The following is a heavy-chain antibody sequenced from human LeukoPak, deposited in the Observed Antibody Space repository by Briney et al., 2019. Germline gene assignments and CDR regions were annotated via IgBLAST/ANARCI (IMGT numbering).Heavy chain of an antibody. V-gene: IGHV3-30-3*01. Sequence: PGGSLRLSCAASGFTFSSYAMHWVRQAPGKGLEWVAVISYDGSNKYYADSVKGRFTISRDNSKNTLYLQMNSLRAEDTAVYYCARSREWFALYDAFDIWGQGTMVTVSS. CDR1: GFTFSSYA. J-gene: IGHJ3*02. CDR3: ARSREWFALYDAFDI. D-gene: IGHD3-3*01. CDR2: ISYDGSNK.